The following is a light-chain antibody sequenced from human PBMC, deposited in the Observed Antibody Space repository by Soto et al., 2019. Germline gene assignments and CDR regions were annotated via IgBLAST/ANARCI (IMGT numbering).Light chain of an antibody. CDR1: SSNIGAGYD. V-gene: IGLV1-40*01. Sequence: QSVLTQPPSVSGAPGQRVTISCTGSSSNIGAGYDVHWYQHLPGTAPKLLIYGNKNRPPGVPDRFSGSRSGTSASLAITGLQAGDEADYYCPSYDTGLSGSRVFGSGTKLTVL. CDR2: GNK. CDR3: PSYDTGLSGSRV. J-gene: IGLJ1*01.